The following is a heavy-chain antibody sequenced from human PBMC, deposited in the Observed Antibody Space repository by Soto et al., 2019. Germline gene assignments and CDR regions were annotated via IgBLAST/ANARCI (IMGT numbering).Heavy chain of an antibody. CDR1: GFTVSSNY. D-gene: IGHD1-1*01. CDR2: IYSGGST. CDR3: ARVRLEPTGGHYYYYGMDV. Sequence: GGSLRLSCAASGFTVSSNYMSWVRQAPGKGLEWVSVIYSGGSTYYADSVKGRFTISRDNSKNTLYLQMNSLRAEDTAVYYCARVRLEPTGGHYYYYGMDVWGQGTTVTVSS. J-gene: IGHJ6*02. V-gene: IGHV3-53*01.